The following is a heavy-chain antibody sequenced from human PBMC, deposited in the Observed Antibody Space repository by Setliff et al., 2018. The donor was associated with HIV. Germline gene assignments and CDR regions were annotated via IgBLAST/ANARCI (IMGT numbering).Heavy chain of an antibody. CDR1: GASVNYNT. Sequence: PSETLSLTCSVSGASVNYNTWSWIRQAPGKGLQWIGFIYPSGSIHPSGATNYNPSLKGRVTISLDTSNNQFSLKVNSVTAADTAIYYCARGGPTVAYGVDVWGQGTTVTVSS. D-gene: IGHD4-17*01. CDR2: IYPSGSIHPSGAT. V-gene: IGHV4-59*02. J-gene: IGHJ6*02. CDR3: ARGGPTVAYGVDV.